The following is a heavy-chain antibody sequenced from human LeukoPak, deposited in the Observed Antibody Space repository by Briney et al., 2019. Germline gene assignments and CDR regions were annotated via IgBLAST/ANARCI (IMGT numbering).Heavy chain of an antibody. CDR3: ARDMTRGVIGQNWFDP. CDR2: ISYDGSNK. CDR1: GFTFSSYA. D-gene: IGHD3-10*01. J-gene: IGHJ5*02. V-gene: IGHV3-30*04. Sequence: PGGSLRLSCAASGFTFSSYAMHWVRQAPGKGLEWVAVISYDGSNKYYADSVKGRFTIFRDNSKNTLYLQMNSLRAEDMAVYYCARDMTRGVIGQNWFDPWGQGTLVTVSS.